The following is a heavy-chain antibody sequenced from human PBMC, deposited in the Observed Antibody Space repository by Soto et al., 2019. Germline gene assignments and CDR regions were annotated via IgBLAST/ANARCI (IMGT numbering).Heavy chain of an antibody. D-gene: IGHD3-3*01. CDR2: IKQDESEI. Sequence: EVQLVESGGGLVQPGGSLRLSCAASGFTFSNFWMSWVRQTPGKGLEWVAKIKQDESEIYYAGSVRGRFTISRDNAKNSLYLQMNSLRIEDTAVYYCAAVITIWCLDFWGPGTMVTVSS. CDR3: AAVITIWCLDF. CDR1: GFTFSNFW. V-gene: IGHV3-7*01. J-gene: IGHJ3*01.